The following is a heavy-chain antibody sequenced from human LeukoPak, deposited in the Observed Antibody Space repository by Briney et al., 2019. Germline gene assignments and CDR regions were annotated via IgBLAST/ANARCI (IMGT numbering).Heavy chain of an antibody. D-gene: IGHD6-13*01. Sequence: ASVKVSCKASGYTFTSYDINWVRQATGQGLEWMGWMNPNSGNTGYAQKFQGRVTMTRNTSISTAYMELSRLRSDDTAVYYCARSIAAAGLYYYYYGMDVWGQGTTVTVSS. J-gene: IGHJ6*02. CDR1: GYTFTSYD. V-gene: IGHV1-8*01. CDR2: MNPNSGNT. CDR3: ARSIAAAGLYYYYYGMDV.